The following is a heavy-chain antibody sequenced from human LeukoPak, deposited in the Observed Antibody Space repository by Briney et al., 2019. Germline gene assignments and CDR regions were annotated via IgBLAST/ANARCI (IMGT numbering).Heavy chain of an antibody. CDR1: GFTFDDYA. D-gene: IGHD1-26*01. Sequence: GGSLRLSCAASGFTFDDYAMHWVRQARGKGLEWVSLISGDGGSTYYADSVKGRLTISRDNSKNTLYLQMNSLRAEDTAVYYCAKGYYYYYYGMDVWGQGATVSVSS. J-gene: IGHJ6*02. V-gene: IGHV3-43*02. CDR3: AKGYYYYYYGMDV. CDR2: ISGDGGST.